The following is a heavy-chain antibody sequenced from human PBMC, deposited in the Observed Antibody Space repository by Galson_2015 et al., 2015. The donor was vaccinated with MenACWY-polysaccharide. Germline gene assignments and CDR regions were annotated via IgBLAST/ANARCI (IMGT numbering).Heavy chain of an antibody. J-gene: IGHJ4*02. Sequence: PALVKPTQTLTLTCTFSGFSLSTSGVGVGWIRQPPGKALEWLALIYWDDDKRYSPSLKSRLTITKDTSKNQVVLTMTNMDPVDTATYYCAHRVEMATINGDYFDYWGQGTLVTVSS. D-gene: IGHD5-24*01. CDR3: AHRVEMATINGDYFDY. CDR1: GFSLSTSGVG. V-gene: IGHV2-5*02. CDR2: IYWDDDK.